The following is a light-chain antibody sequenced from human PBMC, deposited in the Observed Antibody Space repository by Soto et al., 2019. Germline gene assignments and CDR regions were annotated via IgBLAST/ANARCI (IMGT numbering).Light chain of an antibody. CDR2: GTS. CDR3: QQYASSPLLT. J-gene: IGKJ4*01. CDR1: QTIGRTY. V-gene: IGKV3-20*01. Sequence: IVLTQPPGTLSLSPGETATLSCRSSQTIGRTYLAWYQQKPGQTPRLLIFGTSSRATGIPDRFSGSGSGTDFTLSINRLEPEDFAVYYCQQYASSPLLTFGGGTKVDIK.